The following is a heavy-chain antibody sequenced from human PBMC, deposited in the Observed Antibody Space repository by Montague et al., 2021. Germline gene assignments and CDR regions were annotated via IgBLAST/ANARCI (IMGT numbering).Heavy chain of an antibody. CDR1: GASITSNIYD. V-gene: IGHV4-39*07. D-gene: IGHD6-13*01. J-gene: IGHJ5*02. Sequence: SETLSLTCTVSGASITSNIYDWGWTRQSPGKGLEWIGSIYYSGNSFYQPSLKSRITMAVDTSKNQFSLKVSSVTAADTAIYYCARVFSSWYVGWLDHWGQGTLVTVSS. CDR2: IYYSGNS. CDR3: ARVFSSWYVGWLDH.